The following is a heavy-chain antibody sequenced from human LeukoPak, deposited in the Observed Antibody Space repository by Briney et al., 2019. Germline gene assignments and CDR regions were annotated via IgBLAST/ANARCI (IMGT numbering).Heavy chain of an antibody. CDR3: ARGSRNYYFDY. J-gene: IGHJ4*02. D-gene: IGHD6-13*01. Sequence: ASVKVSCKASGGTFSSYAISWVRQAPGQGLEWMGGIIPIFGTANYAQKFQGRVTVTRNTSISTAYMELSSLRSEDTAVYYCARGSRNYYFDYWGQGTLVTVSS. CDR1: GGTFSSYA. CDR2: IIPIFGTA. V-gene: IGHV1-69*05.